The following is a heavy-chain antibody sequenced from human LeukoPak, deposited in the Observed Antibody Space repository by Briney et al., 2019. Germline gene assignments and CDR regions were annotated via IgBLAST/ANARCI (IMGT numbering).Heavy chain of an antibody. D-gene: IGHD1-26*01. Sequence: GGSLRLSCAASGFTFSSYSMNWVRQAPGKGLEWVSYISSSSSTIYYADSVKGRFTISRDNAKNSLYLQMNSLRAGDTAVYYCASLLTADYWGQGTLVTVSS. CDR1: GFTFSSYS. CDR3: ASLLTADY. J-gene: IGHJ4*02. V-gene: IGHV3-48*01. CDR2: ISSSSSTI.